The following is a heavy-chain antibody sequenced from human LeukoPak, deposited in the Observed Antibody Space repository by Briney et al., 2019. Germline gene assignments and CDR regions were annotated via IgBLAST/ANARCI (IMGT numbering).Heavy chain of an antibody. CDR2: KNPNCGRT. CDR1: GYTFTSCY. Sequence: VASVNLSCNSSGYTFTSCYINCVREASGQGCEWMGVKNPNCGRTGFAQKFQGRFTMTTDTSISTAYMELSSLTSEDTAVYYCARGPVSSHGMDVWGQGTTVTVSS. CDR3: ARGPVSSHGMDV. J-gene: IGHJ6*02. V-gene: IGHV1-8*01.